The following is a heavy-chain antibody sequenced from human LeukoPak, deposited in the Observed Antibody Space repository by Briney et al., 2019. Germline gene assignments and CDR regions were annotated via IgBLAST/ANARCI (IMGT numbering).Heavy chain of an antibody. Sequence: KSGGSLRLSCAASGFSFNNAWMTWVRQAPGKGLEWVGRIKSKPDGGTTAYNAPVKGRFTISRDDSRNTLYLQMDSLKTEDTGLYYCTTEKIWDDSGDYAPFDNWGQGTLVTVSS. CDR1: GFSFNNAW. CDR3: TTEKIWDDSGDYAPFDN. D-gene: IGHD4-17*01. CDR2: IKSKPDGGTT. J-gene: IGHJ4*02. V-gene: IGHV3-15*01.